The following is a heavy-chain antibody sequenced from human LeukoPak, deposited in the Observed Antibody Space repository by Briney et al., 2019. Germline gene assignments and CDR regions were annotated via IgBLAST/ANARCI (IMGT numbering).Heavy chain of an antibody. V-gene: IGHV4-59*01. D-gene: IGHD2-15*01. Sequence: SETLSLTCTVSGGSISSYYWSWIRQPPGKGLEWIGYIYYSGSTNYNPSLKSRVTISVDTSKNQFSLQLSSVTAADTAVYYCARDQLKGYCSGGSCYSGFDYWGQGTLVTVSS. CDR2: IYYSGST. J-gene: IGHJ4*02. CDR1: GGSISSYY. CDR3: ARDQLKGYCSGGSCYSGFDY.